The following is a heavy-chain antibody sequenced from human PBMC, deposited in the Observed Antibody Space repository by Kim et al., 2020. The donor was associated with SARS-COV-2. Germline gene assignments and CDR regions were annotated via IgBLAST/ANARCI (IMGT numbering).Heavy chain of an antibody. V-gene: IGHV4-34*01. D-gene: IGHD3-9*01. CDR3: ARGSDILTGYYMTSGDY. CDR1: GGSFSGYY. Sequence: SETLSLTCAVYGGSFSGYYWSWIRQPPGKGLEWIGEINHSGSTNYNPSLKSRVTISVDTSKNQFSLKLSSVTAADTAVYYCARGSDILTGYYMTSGDYWGQGTLVTVSS. J-gene: IGHJ4*02. CDR2: INHSGST.